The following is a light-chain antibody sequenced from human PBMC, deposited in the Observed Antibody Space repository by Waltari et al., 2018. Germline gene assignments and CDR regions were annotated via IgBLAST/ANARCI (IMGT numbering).Light chain of an antibody. V-gene: IGKV1-39*01. CDR1: QNIDNY. CDR2: GAS. J-gene: IGKJ1*01. Sequence: DIQMTQSPSSLSASVGARVVITCRASQNIDNYLNWYQLKPGKAPILLIYGASNLPSGVPSRFSGGGSGTDFTLTITSLQPEDFATYFCHQSFNLPWTFGQGTKVEVK. CDR3: HQSFNLPWT.